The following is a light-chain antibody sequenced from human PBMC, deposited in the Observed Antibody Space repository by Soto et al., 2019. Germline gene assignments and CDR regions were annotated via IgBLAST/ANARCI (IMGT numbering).Light chain of an antibody. CDR1: SSNIGSEY. V-gene: IGLV1-47*01. CDR2: RNN. Sequence: QSVLTQPPSASGPPGQRVTLSCSGSSSNIGSEYVVWYQHLPGTAPKLLIYRNNQRPSGVPDRFAGSKSGTPASLAISGLRSEDEADYYCAARDDSLSGHWVFGGGTQLTVL. J-gene: IGLJ3*02. CDR3: AARDDSLSGHWV.